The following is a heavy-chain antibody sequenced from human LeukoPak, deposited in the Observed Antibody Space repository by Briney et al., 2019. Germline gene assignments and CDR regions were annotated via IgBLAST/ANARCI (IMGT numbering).Heavy chain of an antibody. CDR2: ISYDGSNK. CDR3: AKGVYYGSGSYCYFDY. CDR1: GFTFSSYG. J-gene: IGHJ4*02. V-gene: IGHV3-30*18. D-gene: IGHD3-10*01. Sequence: GGSLRLSCAASGFTFSSYGMHWVRQAPGKGLEWVAVISYDGSNKYYADSVKGRFTISRDNSKNTLYLQMNSLRAEDTAVYYCAKGVYYGSGSYCYFDYWGQGTLVTVSS.